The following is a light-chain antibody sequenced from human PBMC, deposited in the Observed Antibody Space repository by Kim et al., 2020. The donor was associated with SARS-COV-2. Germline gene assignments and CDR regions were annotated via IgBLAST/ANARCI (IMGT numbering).Light chain of an antibody. CDR3: QQSYSTPRS. CDR2: AAS. Sequence: SVGDRVPIPCRASQSISSYLNWYQQKPGTAPKLLIYAASSLQSGVPSRFSGSGSGTDFTLTISSLQPEDFATYYCQQSYSTPRSFGQGTKLEI. J-gene: IGKJ2*03. CDR1: QSISSY. V-gene: IGKV1-39*01.